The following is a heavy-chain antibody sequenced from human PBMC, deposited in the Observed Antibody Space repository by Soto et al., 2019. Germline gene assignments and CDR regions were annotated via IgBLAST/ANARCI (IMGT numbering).Heavy chain of an antibody. V-gene: IGHV1-58*02. CDR3: AAGPDYFDSSGYPYYYYYGMDV. CDR2: IVVGSGNT. J-gene: IGHJ6*02. D-gene: IGHD3-22*01. Sequence: SVKVSCKASGFTFTSSAMQWVRQARGQRLEWIGWIVVGSGNTNYAQKFQERVTITRDMSTSTAYMELSSLRSEDTAVYYCAAGPDYFDSSGYPYYYYYGMDVWGQGTTVTVSS. CDR1: GFTFTSSA.